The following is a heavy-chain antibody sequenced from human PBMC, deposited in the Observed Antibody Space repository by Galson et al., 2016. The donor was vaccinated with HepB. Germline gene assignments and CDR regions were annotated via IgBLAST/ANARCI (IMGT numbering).Heavy chain of an antibody. J-gene: IGHJ4*02. CDR1: GFTFSSYA. V-gene: IGHV3-23*01. Sequence: SLRLSCAASGFTFSSYAMNWVRQAPGKGLEWVSTISGSETTSYADSMKGRFTISRDNSKNTLFLQMNSLRVEDMAVYYCAKGSDYYGWGSYPYYFDYWSQGTLVTVSS. D-gene: IGHD3-10*01. CDR3: AKGSDYYGWGSYPYYFDY. CDR2: ISGSETT.